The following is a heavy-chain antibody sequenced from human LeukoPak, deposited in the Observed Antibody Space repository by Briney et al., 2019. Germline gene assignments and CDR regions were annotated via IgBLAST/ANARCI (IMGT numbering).Heavy chain of an antibody. Sequence: GGSLRLSCAASGFTFSSYSMNWVRQAPGKGLEWVSSISSSSSYIYYADSVKGRFTISRDNAKDSLYLQMNSLRAEHTAVYYCASDQGQCEPYDYWAQGTLVTVSS. V-gene: IGHV3-21*01. D-gene: IGHD6-19*01. CDR1: GFTFSSYS. CDR2: ISSSSSYI. J-gene: IGHJ4*02. CDR3: ASDQGQCEPYDY.